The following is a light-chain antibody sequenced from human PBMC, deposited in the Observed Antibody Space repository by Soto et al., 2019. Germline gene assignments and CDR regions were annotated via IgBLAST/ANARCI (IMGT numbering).Light chain of an antibody. J-gene: IGKJ1*01. CDR3: QQLNSYPRT. CDR1: QGISSY. V-gene: IGKV1-9*01. CDR2: AAS. Sequence: DIQMTQSPSSLSASVGDRVTNTCRASQGISSYLAWYQQKPGKAPKLLIYAASTLQSGVPSRFSGSGSGTDFTLTICSLQPEDFATYYCQQLNSYPRTFGQGTKVDIK.